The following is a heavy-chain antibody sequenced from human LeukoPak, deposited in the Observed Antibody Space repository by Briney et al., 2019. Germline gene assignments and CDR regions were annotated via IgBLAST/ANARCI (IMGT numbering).Heavy chain of an antibody. CDR3: ARGGGYSGYDTDY. CDR1: GFTFSSYW. CDR2: INTDGSST. Sequence: PGGSLRLSCAASGFTFSSYWMHWVRQAPGKGLVWVSRINTDGSSTSYADSVKGRFTISRDNAKNTLYLQMNSLRAEDTAVYYCARGGGYSGYDTDYWGQGTLVTVSS. V-gene: IGHV3-74*01. J-gene: IGHJ4*02. D-gene: IGHD5-12*01.